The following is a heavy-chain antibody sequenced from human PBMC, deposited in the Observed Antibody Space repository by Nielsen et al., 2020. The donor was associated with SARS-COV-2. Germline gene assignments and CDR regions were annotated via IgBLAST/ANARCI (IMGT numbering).Heavy chain of an antibody. CDR2: IYPGDSDT. CDR1: GYSFTSYW. J-gene: IGHJ2*01. CDR3: ARPRHCTNGVCYWGDYWYFDL. V-gene: IGHV5-51*01. D-gene: IGHD2-8*01. Sequence: GESLKISCKGSGYSFTSYWIGWVRQMPGKGLEWMGIIYPGDSDTRYSPSFQGQVTISADKSISTAYLQWSSLKASDTAMYYCARPRHCTNGVCYWGDYWYFDLWGRGTLVTVSS.